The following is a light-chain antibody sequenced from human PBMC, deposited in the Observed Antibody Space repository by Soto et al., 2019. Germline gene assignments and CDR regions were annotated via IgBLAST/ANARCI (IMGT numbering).Light chain of an antibody. CDR3: ASYASNNNYV. CDR2: GVS. V-gene: IGLV2-14*01. J-gene: IGLJ1*01. CDR1: NSDVGAYDY. Sequence: QSALTQPASVSGSPGQSITISCTGTNSDVGAYDYVSWYQQHPGKVPKLMIYGVSDRPSGVSNRFSGSKSGNTASLTISGLQADDEADYYCASYASNNNYVFGTGTKVTVL.